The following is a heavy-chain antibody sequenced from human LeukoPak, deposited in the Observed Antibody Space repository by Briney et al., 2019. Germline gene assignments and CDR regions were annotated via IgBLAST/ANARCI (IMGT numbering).Heavy chain of an antibody. Sequence: GASVKVSCTASGYTFTAFYIHWVRQAPGQGPEWMGWINPNSGSTKHAQKFQGRVTMSRDTSITTTYMELSRLTSDDTAVYYCARVSDIVVVPAAFYFDYWGQGALVTVSS. J-gene: IGHJ4*02. CDR2: INPNSGST. V-gene: IGHV1-2*02. D-gene: IGHD2-2*01. CDR3: ARVSDIVVVPAAFYFDY. CDR1: GYTFTAFY.